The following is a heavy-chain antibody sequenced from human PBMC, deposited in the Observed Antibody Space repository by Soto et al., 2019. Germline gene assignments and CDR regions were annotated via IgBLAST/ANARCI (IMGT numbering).Heavy chain of an antibody. CDR2: INHTGST. CDR1: GAPFSGYY. CDR3: ARGREIFGAVTPFEY. D-gene: IGHD3-3*01. V-gene: IGHV4-34*01. J-gene: IGHJ4*02. Sequence: SETLSLTCAVYGAPFSGYYWTWIRQPPGKGLEWIGEINHTGSTKYNPSLNSRVTISLDTSKNQFSLSLRSVTAADTAVYYCARGREIFGAVTPFEYWGQGLLVTVSS.